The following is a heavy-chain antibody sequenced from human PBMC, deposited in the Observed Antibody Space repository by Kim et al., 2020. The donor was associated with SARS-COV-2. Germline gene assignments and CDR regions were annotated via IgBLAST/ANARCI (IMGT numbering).Heavy chain of an antibody. CDR2: INHSGST. D-gene: IGHD3-22*01. V-gene: IGHV4-34*01. CDR1: GGSFSGYY. CDR3: ARGPPTRITMIVVVTDRRYYFDY. J-gene: IGHJ4*02. Sequence: SETLSLTCAVYGGSFSGYYWSWIRQPPGKGLEWIGEINHSGSTNYNPSLKSRVTISVDTSKNQFPLKLSSVTAADTAVYYCARGPPTRITMIVVVTDRRYYFDYWGQGTLVTVSS.